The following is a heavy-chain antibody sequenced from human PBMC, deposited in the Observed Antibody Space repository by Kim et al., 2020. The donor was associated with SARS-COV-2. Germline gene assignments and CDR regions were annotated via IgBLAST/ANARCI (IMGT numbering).Heavy chain of an antibody. J-gene: IGHJ6*02. D-gene: IGHD3-10*01. CDR1: GGSFSGYY. V-gene: IGHV4-34*01. CDR3: ARDVLLWFGDGTYYYYGMDV. CDR2: INHSGST. Sequence: SETLSLTCAVYGGSFSGYYWSWIRQPPGKGLEWIGEINHSGSTNYNPSLKSRVTISVDTSKNQFSLKLSSVTAADTAVYYCARDVLLWFGDGTYYYYGMDVWGQGTTVTVSS.